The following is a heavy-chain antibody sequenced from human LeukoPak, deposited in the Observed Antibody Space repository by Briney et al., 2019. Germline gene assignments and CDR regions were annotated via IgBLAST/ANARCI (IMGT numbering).Heavy chain of an antibody. CDR3: AKVPYSDYGSRKPPFMDV. Sequence: GGSLRLSCAASGFTFSSYAMSWVRQAPGKGLEWVSTISDTGSNTYYADSVKGRFTISRDNSKNTLYLQMNSLRADDTAVHYCAKVPYSDYGSRKPPFMDVWAKGPRSPSP. D-gene: IGHD3-10*01. CDR1: GFTFSSYA. V-gene: IGHV3-23*01. J-gene: IGHJ6*02. CDR2: ISDTGSNT.